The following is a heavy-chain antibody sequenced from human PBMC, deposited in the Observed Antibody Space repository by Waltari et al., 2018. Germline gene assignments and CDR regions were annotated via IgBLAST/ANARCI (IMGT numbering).Heavy chain of an antibody. V-gene: IGHV3-48*04. Sequence: EVQLVESGGGLVQPGGSLRLSCAASGFTFSSYSMNWVRKAPGKGLEWVSYISSSSSTIYYADSVKGRFTISRDNAKNSLYLQMNSLRAEDTAVYYCARDSAVAAAAPAYPWGQGTLVTVSS. CDR3: ARDSAVAAAAPAYP. J-gene: IGHJ5*02. CDR2: ISSSSSTI. CDR1: GFTFSSYS. D-gene: IGHD6-13*01.